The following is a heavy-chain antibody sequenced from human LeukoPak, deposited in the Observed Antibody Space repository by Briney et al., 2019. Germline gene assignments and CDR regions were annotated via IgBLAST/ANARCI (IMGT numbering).Heavy chain of an antibody. V-gene: IGHV3-23*01. CDR3: AKGSAAGRPYYFDY. CDR2: IDSTGAYT. J-gene: IGHJ4*02. CDR1: GFIFSNYA. Sequence: GGSLRLSCAASGFIFSNYALSWVRQAPGKGLEWVSAIDSTGAYTWYADSAKGRFTISKDSSKTILYLQMNSLRAEDAAVYFCAKGSAAGRPYYFDYWGQGTLVTVSS. D-gene: IGHD6-25*01.